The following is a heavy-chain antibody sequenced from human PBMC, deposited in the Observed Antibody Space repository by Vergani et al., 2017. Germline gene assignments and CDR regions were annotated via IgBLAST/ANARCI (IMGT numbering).Heavy chain of an antibody. D-gene: IGHD6-19*01. V-gene: IGHV3-13*01. J-gene: IGHJ4*02. CDR3: AATHDGQWLFDY. CDR1: GFTFSSYD. Sequence: EVQLVESGGGLVQPGGSLRLSCAASGFTFSSYDMHWVRQATGKGLEWVSAIGTAGDTYYPGSVKGRFTISRENAKNTLYLQMNSLRAEDTAVYYCAATHDGQWLFDYWGQGTLVTVSS. CDR2: IGTAGDT.